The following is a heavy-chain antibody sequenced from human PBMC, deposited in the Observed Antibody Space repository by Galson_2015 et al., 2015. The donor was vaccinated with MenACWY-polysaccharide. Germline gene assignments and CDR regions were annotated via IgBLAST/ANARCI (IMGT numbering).Heavy chain of an antibody. J-gene: IGHJ4*02. Sequence: SLRLSCAASGFTFSSNSMHWVRQAPGKGLEWVSYISSSSGTIYYADSVKGRFTISRDDAKNSLYLQMNSLRAEDTAVYYCASTSPNSFWGQGTRVIVSS. CDR1: GFTFSSNS. D-gene: IGHD2-21*01. CDR2: ISSSSGTI. V-gene: IGHV3-48*01. CDR3: ASTSPNSF.